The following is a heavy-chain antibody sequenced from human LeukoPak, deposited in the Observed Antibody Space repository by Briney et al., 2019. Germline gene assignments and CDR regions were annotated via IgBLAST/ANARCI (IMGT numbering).Heavy chain of an antibody. CDR3: ARHPLYDYVWGSYLHDY. J-gene: IGHJ4*02. V-gene: IGHV3-48*01. CDR1: GFTFSRYS. D-gene: IGHD3-16*02. Sequence: GSLRLSCAVSGFTFSRYSLHWVRQAPGKGLEWISYITPSGNNKYYSGSVKGRFTISRDNAKNSVYLQMDSLRAEDTAVYYCARHPLYDYVWGSYLHDYWGQGTLVTVSS. CDR2: ITPSGNNK.